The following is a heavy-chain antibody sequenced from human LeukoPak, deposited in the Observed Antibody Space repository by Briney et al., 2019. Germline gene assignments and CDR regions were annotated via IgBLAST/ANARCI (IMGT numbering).Heavy chain of an antibody. J-gene: IGHJ5*02. CDR3: AREERIAAKYVFEP. V-gene: IGHV1-3*01. CDR2: INAGNGNT. Sequence: ASVKVSCKASGYTFTSYAMHWVRQAPGQRLEWMGWINAGNGNTKYSQKFQGRVTITRDTSASTAYMELSSLRSEDTAVYYCAREERIAAKYVFEPWGQGTLVTVSS. D-gene: IGHD6-13*01. CDR1: GYTFTSYA.